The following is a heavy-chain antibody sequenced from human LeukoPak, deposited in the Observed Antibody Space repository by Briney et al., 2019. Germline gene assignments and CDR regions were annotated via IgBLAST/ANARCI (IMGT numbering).Heavy chain of an antibody. CDR3: ARGDYSTSVLFDY. CDR2: ISAYNGNT. Sequence: ASVKVSCKASGYTFTSYGISWVRQAPGQGLEWMGWISAYNGNTNYAQKLQGRVTMTTDTSTSTAYMELSSLRSEDMAVYFCARGDYSTSVLFDYWGQGTLVTVSS. V-gene: IGHV1-18*03. CDR1: GYTFTSYG. J-gene: IGHJ4*02. D-gene: IGHD4-11*01.